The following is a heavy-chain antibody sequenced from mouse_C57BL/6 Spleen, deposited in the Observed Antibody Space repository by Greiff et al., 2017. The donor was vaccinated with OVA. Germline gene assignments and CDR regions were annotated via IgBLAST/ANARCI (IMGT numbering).Heavy chain of an antibody. CDR3: AREGITTVVPMDY. J-gene: IGHJ4*01. Sequence: VKLQQSGAELVKPGASVKISCKASGYAFSSYWMNWVKQRPGKGLEWIGQIYPGDGDTNSNGKFKGKATLTADKSSSTAYMQLSSLTSEDSAVYVCAREGITTVVPMDYWGQGTSVTVSS. V-gene: IGHV1-80*01. CDR2: IYPGDGDT. D-gene: IGHD1-1*01. CDR1: GYAFSSYW.